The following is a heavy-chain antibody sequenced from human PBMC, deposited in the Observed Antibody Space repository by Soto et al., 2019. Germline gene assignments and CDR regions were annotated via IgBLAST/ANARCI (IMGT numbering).Heavy chain of an antibody. CDR3: AKGRAPSGWYPPYYYGMDV. J-gene: IGHJ6*02. V-gene: IGHV3-23*01. CDR2: VSGSGGNT. D-gene: IGHD6-19*01. CDR1: GFTFSTYA. Sequence: VQLLESGGGLLQPGGSLRLSCAASGFTFSTYAMTWVRQAPGKGPEWVSSVSGSGGNTLYADSVKGRFTISRDNSKNTLYLQMNSLRAGDTAVYYCAKGRAPSGWYPPYYYGMDVWGQGTKVIVSS.